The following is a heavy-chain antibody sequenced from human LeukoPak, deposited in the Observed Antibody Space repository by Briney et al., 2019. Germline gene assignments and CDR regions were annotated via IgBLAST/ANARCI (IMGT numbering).Heavy chain of an antibody. CDR3: ARDPYFSGYDSRVIDH. CDR2: MNPNSGNT. D-gene: IGHD5-12*01. J-gene: IGHJ4*02. Sequence: GASVKVSCKASGYTFTNYDINWVRQATGRGLEWMGWMNPNSGNTGYAQKFQGRVTMTRNTSISTAYMELSSLRAEDTAVYYCARDPYFSGYDSRVIDHWGQGNLVTVSS. V-gene: IGHV1-8*01. CDR1: GYTFTNYD.